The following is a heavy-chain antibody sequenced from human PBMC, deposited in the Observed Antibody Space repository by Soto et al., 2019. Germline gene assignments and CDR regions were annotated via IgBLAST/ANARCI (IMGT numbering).Heavy chain of an antibody. D-gene: IGHD3-10*01. CDR1: GFTFSSYG. J-gene: IGHJ6*02. CDR2: ISYDGSNK. CDR3: AKDSEGRFGEYPRGMDV. V-gene: IGHV3-30*18. Sequence: QVQLVESGGGVVQPGRSLRLSCAASGFTFSSYGMHWVRQAPGKGLEWVAVISYDGSNKYYADSVKGRFTISRDNSKNTLYLQMNSLRAEDTAVYYCAKDSEGRFGEYPRGMDVWGQGTTVTVSS.